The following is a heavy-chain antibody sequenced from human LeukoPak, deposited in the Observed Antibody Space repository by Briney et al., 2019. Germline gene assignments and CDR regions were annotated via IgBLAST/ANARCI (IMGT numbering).Heavy chain of an antibody. V-gene: IGHV3-23*01. CDR2: ISGSGGST. CDR1: GFTFSSYG. Sequence: GSLRLSCAASGFTFSSYGMSWVRQAPGKGLEWVSAISGSGGSTYYADSVKGRFTISRDNAKNSLYLQMNSLRAEDTAVYYCARDDSLAVAGTEGYYFDYWGQGTLVTVSS. J-gene: IGHJ4*02. CDR3: ARDDSLAVAGTEGYYFDY. D-gene: IGHD6-19*01.